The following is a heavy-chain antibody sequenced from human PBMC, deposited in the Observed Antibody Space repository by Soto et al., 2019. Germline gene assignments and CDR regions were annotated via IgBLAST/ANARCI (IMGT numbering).Heavy chain of an antibody. CDR3: ASQDSPLFPTYYFDY. CDR1: GGSISSSSYY. J-gene: IGHJ4*02. CDR2: IYYSGST. Sequence: SETLSLTCTVSGGSISSSSYYWGWIRQPPGKGLEWIGSIYYSGSTYYNPSLKSRVTISVDTSKNQFSLKLSSVTAADTAVYYCASQDSPLFPTYYFDYWGQGTLVTVSS. V-gene: IGHV4-39*01. D-gene: IGHD2-21*01.